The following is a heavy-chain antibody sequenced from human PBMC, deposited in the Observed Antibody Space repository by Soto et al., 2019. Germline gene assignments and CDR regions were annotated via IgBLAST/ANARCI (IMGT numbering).Heavy chain of an antibody. CDR2: IRSKAYGGTT. J-gene: IGHJ4*02. Sequence: GGSLRLSCTASGFTFGDYTLSWFRQAPGKGLEWVGFIRSKAYGGTTQYAASVKGRFSISRDDSKSIAYLQMNSLKTEDTAVYFCSRDPYYSDSSLNRDRFDYWGQRRMVAV. V-gene: IGHV3-49*03. D-gene: IGHD3-22*01. CDR1: GFTFGDYT. CDR3: SRDPYYSDSSLNRDRFDY.